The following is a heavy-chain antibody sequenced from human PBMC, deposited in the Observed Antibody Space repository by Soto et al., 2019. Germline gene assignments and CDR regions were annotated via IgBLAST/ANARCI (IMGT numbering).Heavy chain of an antibody. CDR2: MNANSGDT. V-gene: IGHV1-8*01. J-gene: IGHJ4*02. CDR3: ARDSTSPDY. CDR1: GYSFISND. D-gene: IGHD2-2*01. Sequence: QVQLVQSGAEVKKPGDSVKVSCRTSGYSFISNDITWVRRATGQGLEWMGWMNANSGDTAYAQRFQGRVTMTRNTSINTAYMELSGLTSDDTAVYYCARDSTSPDYWGQGTLVTVSS.